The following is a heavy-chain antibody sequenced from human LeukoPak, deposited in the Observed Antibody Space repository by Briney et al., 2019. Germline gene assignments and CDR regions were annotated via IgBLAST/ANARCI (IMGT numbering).Heavy chain of an antibody. Sequence: QTGGSLRLSCAASGFTFSSYWMSWVRQAPGKGLEWVANIEQDGGETYYVDSVKGRFTISRDNAKNSLSLQMNSLRAEDTAVYYCARRGIISGWYWAYYFDYWGQGTLVTVSS. D-gene: IGHD6-19*01. CDR3: ARRGIISGWYWAYYFDY. J-gene: IGHJ4*02. V-gene: IGHV3-7*01. CDR1: GFTFSSYW. CDR2: IEQDGGET.